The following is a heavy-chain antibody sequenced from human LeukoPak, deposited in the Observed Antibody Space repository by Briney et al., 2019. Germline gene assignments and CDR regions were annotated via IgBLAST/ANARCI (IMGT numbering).Heavy chain of an antibody. CDR3: ARLHCSAGSCYDGL. CDR2: TYYSGST. D-gene: IGHD2-15*01. J-gene: IGHJ3*01. V-gene: IGHV4-59*08. CDR1: GGSISNYY. Sequence: SETLSLTCTVSGGSISNYYWSWLRQSPGKGLEWIGYTYYSGSTNYNPSLKSRVTISVDTSKNQFSLNLSSMTAADTAVYYCARLHCSAGSCYDGLWGRGAMVTVSS.